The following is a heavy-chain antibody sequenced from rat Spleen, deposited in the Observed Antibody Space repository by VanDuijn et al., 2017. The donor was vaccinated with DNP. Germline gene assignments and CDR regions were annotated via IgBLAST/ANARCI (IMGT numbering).Heavy chain of an antibody. J-gene: IGHJ2*01. V-gene: IGHV3-1*01. CDR1: GSSITTNY. Sequence: EVQLQESGPGLVKPSQSLSLTCSVTGSSITTNYWGWVRKFPGNKMEYIGHISFSGGTNYNPSLKSQISITRDTSKNQFFLHLNSVTTEDTATYYCARWVWYFDYWGQGVMVTVSS. CDR2: ISFSGGT. CDR3: ARWVWYFDY.